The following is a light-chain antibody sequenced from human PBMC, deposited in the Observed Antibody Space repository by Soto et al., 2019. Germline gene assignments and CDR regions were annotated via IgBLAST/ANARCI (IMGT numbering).Light chain of an antibody. CDR2: DVS. CDR1: SSEVGSYNL. V-gene: IGLV2-23*02. J-gene: IGLJ1*01. Sequence: QSALTQPASVSGSPGQSITISCTGTSSEVGSYNLVSWYQQHPGKAPKLMIYDVSKRPSGFSNRFSGSKSGNTASLTISGLQAEDEADYYCCSYAGSRYVFGTGTKVTVL. CDR3: CSYAGSRYV.